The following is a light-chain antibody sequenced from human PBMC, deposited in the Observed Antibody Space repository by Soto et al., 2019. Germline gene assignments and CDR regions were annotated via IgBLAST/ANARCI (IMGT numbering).Light chain of an antibody. J-gene: IGKJ4*01. CDR1: QSVLYSSNNKNY. CDR3: QPYYSNFT. CDR2: WAS. Sequence: DIVMTQSPNSLAVSLGERATINCKSGQSVLYSSNNKNYLAWYQQKPGQPTKLLIYWASTRESGVPDRFRGSRSGTDLTISMSSLQAADEEVYYCQPYYSNFTFVGGTKVEIK. V-gene: IGKV4-1*01.